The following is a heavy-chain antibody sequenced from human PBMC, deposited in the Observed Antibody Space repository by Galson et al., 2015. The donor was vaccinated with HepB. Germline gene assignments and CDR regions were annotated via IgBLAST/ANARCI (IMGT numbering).Heavy chain of an antibody. CDR2: INPSGGST. J-gene: IGHJ5*02. D-gene: IGHD3-10*01. CDR1: GYTFTSYC. Sequence: SVKVSCKASGYTFTSYCMHWVRQAPGQGLEWMGIINPSGGSTSYAQKFQGRVTMTRDTSTSTVYMELSSLRSEDTAVYYCARDRSGGVLLWFGELSGWFDPWGQGTLVTVSS. V-gene: IGHV1-46*01. CDR3: ARDRSGGVLLWFGELSGWFDP.